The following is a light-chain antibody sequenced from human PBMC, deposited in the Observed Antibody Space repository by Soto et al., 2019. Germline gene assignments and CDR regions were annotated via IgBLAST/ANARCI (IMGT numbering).Light chain of an antibody. Sequence: IQMSQSPSSLSASIGDRVTITCQASQDISNYLNWYQQKPGKAPKLLIYDASNRATGIPGRFSGSGSGTDFTLTISSLEAEDFAVYYCQQRSNWPLLTFGGGTKVDI. V-gene: IGKV1-33*01. J-gene: IGKJ4*01. CDR2: DAS. CDR3: QQRSNWPLLT. CDR1: QDISNY.